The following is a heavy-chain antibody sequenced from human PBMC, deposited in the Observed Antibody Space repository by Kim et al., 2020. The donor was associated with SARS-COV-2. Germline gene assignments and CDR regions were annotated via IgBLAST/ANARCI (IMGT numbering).Heavy chain of an antibody. D-gene: IGHD3-22*01. CDR1: GGSISSSSYY. CDR2: IYYSGST. V-gene: IGHV4-39*01. J-gene: IGHJ4*02. Sequence: SETLSLTCTVSGGSISSSSYYWGWIRQPPGKGLEWIGSIYYSGSTYYNPSLKSRVTISVDTSKNQFSLKLSSVTAADTAVYYCASGIRKYYYDSSGDFDYWGQGTLVTVSS. CDR3: ASGIRKYYYDSSGDFDY.